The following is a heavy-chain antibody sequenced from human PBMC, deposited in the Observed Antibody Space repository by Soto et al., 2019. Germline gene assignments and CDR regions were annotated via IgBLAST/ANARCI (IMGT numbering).Heavy chain of an antibody. D-gene: IGHD5-12*01. Sequence: SETLSLTCTVSGGSSTRSYWSWIRQPPGKGLEWIGYISFSGTTNYNPSLKSRVTISLDTSKTQFSLKLSSVTAADTAVYYCARDGRGYSGYSYDSWGQGTLVTVSS. J-gene: IGHJ4*02. CDR3: ARDGRGYSGYSYDS. CDR1: GGSSTRSY. V-gene: IGHV4-59*01. CDR2: ISFSGTT.